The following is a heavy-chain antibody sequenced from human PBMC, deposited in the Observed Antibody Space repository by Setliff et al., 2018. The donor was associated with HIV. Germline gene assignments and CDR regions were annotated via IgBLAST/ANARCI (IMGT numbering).Heavy chain of an antibody. V-gene: IGHV1-2*02. CDR2: INPNSGGT. Sequence: ASVKVSCKASGYTFIGYYIHWVRQAPGQGLEWMGWINPNSGGTNYAQKFQGRVTMTRDTSNSTAYMELSRLRSDDTAVYYCARDYQVVVVAATMADIWGQGTMVTVSS. CDR1: GYTFIGYY. CDR3: ARDYQVVVVAATMADI. J-gene: IGHJ3*02. D-gene: IGHD2-15*01.